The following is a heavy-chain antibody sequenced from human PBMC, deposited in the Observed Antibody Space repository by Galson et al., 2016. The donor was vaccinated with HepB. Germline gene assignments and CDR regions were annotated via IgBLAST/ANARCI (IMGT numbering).Heavy chain of an antibody. D-gene: IGHD2-15*01. CDR2: IGHDGRNE. V-gene: IGHV3-33*03. CDR1: GFIFSQYG. CDR3: EAYCGGGSCHGVEY. Sequence: SLRLSCAASGFIFSQYGMHWVRQAPGKGLESVAVIGHDGRNEYYADSVKGRFTISRDNAKNSLYLQMNSLRVEDTALYYCEAYCGGGSCHGVEYWGQGTQVTVSS. J-gene: IGHJ4*02.